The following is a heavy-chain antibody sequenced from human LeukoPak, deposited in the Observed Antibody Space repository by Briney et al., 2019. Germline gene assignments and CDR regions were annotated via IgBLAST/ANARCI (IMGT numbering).Heavy chain of an antibody. Sequence: AGGSLRLSCAASGFTFSSYGMQWVRQAPGKGPEWVAVVSFDGGIAYYADSVRGRFTISRDNAKNTLYLQMNSLRAEDTAVYYCAKEILAGYYLDSWGQGTLITVSS. D-gene: IGHD3-9*01. V-gene: IGHV3-30*18. J-gene: IGHJ4*02. CDR2: VSFDGGIA. CDR1: GFTFSSYG. CDR3: AKEILAGYYLDS.